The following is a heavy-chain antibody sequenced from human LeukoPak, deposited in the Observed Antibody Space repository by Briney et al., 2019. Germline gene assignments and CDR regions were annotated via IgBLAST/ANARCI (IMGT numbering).Heavy chain of an antibody. CDR3: ARDGGYSYGYYYYGMDV. Sequence: GGSLRLSCAASGFTVSSNYMSWVRQAPGKGLEWVSVIYSGGSTYYADSVKGRFTISRDNSKNTLYLQMNSLRAEDTAVYYCARDGGYSYGYYYYGMDVWGKGTTVTVFS. CDR1: GFTVSSNY. V-gene: IGHV3-53*01. CDR2: IYSGGST. D-gene: IGHD5-18*01. J-gene: IGHJ6*04.